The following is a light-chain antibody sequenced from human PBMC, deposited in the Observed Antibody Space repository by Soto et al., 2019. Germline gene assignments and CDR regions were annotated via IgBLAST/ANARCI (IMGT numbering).Light chain of an antibody. CDR2: DAS. J-gene: IGKJ1*01. Sequence: DIQMTQSPSTLCATAGDRVTITCRASQSISSWLAWYQHKPGKAPKLLIYDASNLDSGVPSRFSGSGSGTDLTITISSLEPEDVEVYYGQQRSNWPRTFGQGTKVDIK. CDR1: QSISSW. CDR3: QQRSNWPRT. V-gene: IGKV1-5*01.